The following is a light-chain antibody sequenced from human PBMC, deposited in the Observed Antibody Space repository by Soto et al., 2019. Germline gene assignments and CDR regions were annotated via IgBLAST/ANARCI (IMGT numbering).Light chain of an antibody. J-gene: IGKJ1*01. CDR1: PSISTW. V-gene: IGKV1-5*01. CDR2: DVS. CDR3: QQYNSYWT. Sequence: DIQMTQSPSTLSASVGDTVTITCRASPSISTWLAWYQQKPGKAPKLLLYDVSNLESGVPSRFSGSGSGTEFTLTISSLQPDDFATYYCQQYNSYWTFGQGTKVDI.